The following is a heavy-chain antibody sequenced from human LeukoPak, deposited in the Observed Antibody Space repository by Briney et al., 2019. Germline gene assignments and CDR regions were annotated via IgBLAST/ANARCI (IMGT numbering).Heavy chain of an antibody. D-gene: IGHD1-14*01. CDR1: GGSISSGDYY. CDR3: ARGPGPHFDY. CDR2: IYYSGST. V-gene: IGHV4-30-4*01. J-gene: IGHJ4*02. Sequence: SETLSLTCTVSGGSISSGDYYWSWIRQPPGKGLEWIGYIYYSGSTYYNPSLKSRVTISVDTSKNQFSLELSSVTAADTAVYYCARGPGPHFDYWGQGTLVTVSS.